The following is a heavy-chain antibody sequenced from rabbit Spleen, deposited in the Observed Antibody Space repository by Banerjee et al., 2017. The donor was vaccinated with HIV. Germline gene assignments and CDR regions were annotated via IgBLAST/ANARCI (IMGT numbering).Heavy chain of an antibody. V-gene: IGHV1S45*01. CDR2: IYNGDGST. CDR3: ARDLTSAIGWNFNL. J-gene: IGHJ4*01. Sequence: QEQLEESGGDLVKPGASLTLTCTASGFSFSGSYYMCWVRQAPGKGLEWIACIYNGDGSTYYASWVNGRFTISKASWTTVTLQMTSLTAADTARYFCARDLTSAIGWNFNLWGPGTLVTVS. D-gene: IGHD1-1*01. CDR1: GFSFSGSYY.